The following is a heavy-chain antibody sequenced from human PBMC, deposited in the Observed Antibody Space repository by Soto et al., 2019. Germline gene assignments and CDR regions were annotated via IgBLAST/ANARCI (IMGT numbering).Heavy chain of an antibody. CDR1: GGTFSNYA. D-gene: IGHD2-21*02. J-gene: IGHJ4*02. CDR3: ARGWSVGDCSLPNDY. V-gene: IGHV1-69*13. Sequence: SVKVSCKASGGTFSNYAISWVRQAPGQGLEWMGGIIPVYGTAKYAQKFQGRVTITADEATTTAYMELSSLRSEDTAVYYCARGWSVGDCSLPNDYWGQGTLVTVSS. CDR2: IIPVYGTA.